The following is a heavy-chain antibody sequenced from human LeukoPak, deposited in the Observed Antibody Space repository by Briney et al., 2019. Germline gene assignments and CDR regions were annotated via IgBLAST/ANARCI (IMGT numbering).Heavy chain of an antibody. D-gene: IGHD3-10*01. Sequence: SETLSLTCTVSGGSISGYYWSWIRQPPGKGLEWIGYISYSGITNYNPSLKSRVTISVDTSKNQFSLKLSSVTAADTAVYYCARLYGSGSSLYFDYWGQGTLVTVSS. V-gene: IGHV4-59*08. CDR1: GGSISGYY. CDR2: ISYSGIT. CDR3: ARLYGSGSSLYFDY. J-gene: IGHJ4*02.